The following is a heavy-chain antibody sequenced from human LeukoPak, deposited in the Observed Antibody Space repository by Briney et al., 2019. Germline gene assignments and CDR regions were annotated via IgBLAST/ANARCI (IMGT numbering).Heavy chain of an antibody. J-gene: IGHJ5*02. D-gene: IGHD3-3*01. CDR1: GFTFSSYG. Sequence: AGSLTLSCAASGFTFSSYGMHWDRQAPGKGLEWVAVIWNDGSNKYYADSVQGRFTISRDNSKNTLYLQMNSLRAEDTAVYYCARETLQDDFWSWYRESNWFDPWGQGTLVTVSS. V-gene: IGHV3-33*01. CDR2: IWNDGSNK. CDR3: ARETLQDDFWSWYRESNWFDP.